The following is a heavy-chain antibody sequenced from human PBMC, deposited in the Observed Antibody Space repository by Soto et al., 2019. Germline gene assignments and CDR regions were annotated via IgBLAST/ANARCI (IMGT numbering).Heavy chain of an antibody. CDR3: ARVQTTVTTHGMDV. D-gene: IGHD4-4*01. J-gene: IGHJ6*02. CDR1: GFTFSSYW. Sequence: GGSLRLSCAASGFTFSSYWMHWVRQAPGEGLMWVSRINPDGSTTSYADSVKGRFTISRDNAKNTLYLQMNSMRVEDTAVYYCARVQTTVTTHGMDVWGQGTTVTVSS. V-gene: IGHV3-74*01. CDR2: INPDGSTT.